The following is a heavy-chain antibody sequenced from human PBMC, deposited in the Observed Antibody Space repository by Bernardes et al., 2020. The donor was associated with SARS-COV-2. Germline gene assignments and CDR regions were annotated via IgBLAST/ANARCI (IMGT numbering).Heavy chain of an antibody. J-gene: IGHJ3*01. CDR3: AHPSRYYYENDGYYSPDAIDV. CDR2: LHCNDDT. D-gene: IGHD3-22*01. CDR1: GFSLSTLGVG. V-gene: IGHV2-5*01. Sequence: SGPTLVILTQTLTLPCTFSGFSLSTLGVGVGWIRQPPGKALEWLALLHCNDDTRYSPSLKSRLTITKYTYKNQVILTVTNMDPVDTATYFCAHPSRYYYENDGYYSPDAIDVWGQGTVVTVSS.